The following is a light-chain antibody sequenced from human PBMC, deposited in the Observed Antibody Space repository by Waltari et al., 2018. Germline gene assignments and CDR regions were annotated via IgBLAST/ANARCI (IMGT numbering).Light chain of an antibody. J-gene: IGKJ2*01. CDR3: QQRSNWPPT. V-gene: IGKV3-11*01. Sequence: EIVLTQSPVTLSLSPGERANLSCRASQSVSSYLAWYQQKPGQAPRLLIYDASNRATGIPARFSGSGSGTDFTLTISSLEPEDFAVYYCQQRSNWPPTFGQGTKLEIK. CDR2: DAS. CDR1: QSVSSY.